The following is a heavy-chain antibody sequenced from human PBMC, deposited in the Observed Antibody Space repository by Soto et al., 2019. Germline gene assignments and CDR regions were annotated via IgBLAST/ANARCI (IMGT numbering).Heavy chain of an antibody. CDR1: AYTFTSYA. V-gene: IGHV1-3*01. J-gene: IGHJ3*02. D-gene: IGHD6-19*01. CDR2: INSDNVNT. Sequence: AAVQVSSKASAYTFTSYAMHCVRQAPGQRREWMGWINSDNVNTKYSQQFQCRVTMTRDTSASRDYMELSSLRSEDTAVYYCAALETNENSSGWPTQGHDAFDIWGQGTMVTVSS. CDR3: AALETNENSSGWPTQGHDAFDI.